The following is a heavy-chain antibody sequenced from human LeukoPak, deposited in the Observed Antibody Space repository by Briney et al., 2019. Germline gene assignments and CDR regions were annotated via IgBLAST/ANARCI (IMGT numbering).Heavy chain of an antibody. CDR3: ARHLSYGSGSYYNFGY. J-gene: IGHJ4*02. D-gene: IGHD3-10*01. CDR1: GFTFSSYE. CDR2: ISSSSTTI. Sequence: GGSLRLSCAASGFTFSSYEMNWVRQAPGKGLEWVSYISSSSTTIYYADSVKGRFTTSRDNAKDSLYLQMNSLRAEDTAVYYCARHLSYGSGSYYNFGYWGQGTLVTVSS. V-gene: IGHV3-48*03.